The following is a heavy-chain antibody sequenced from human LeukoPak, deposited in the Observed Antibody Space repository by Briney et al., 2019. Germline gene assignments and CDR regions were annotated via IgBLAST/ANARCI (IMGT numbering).Heavy chain of an antibody. D-gene: IGHD3-10*01. V-gene: IGHV3-30-3*01. J-gene: IGHJ4*02. CDR2: ISYDGSNK. Sequence: GRSLRLSCAASGFTFSSYAMHWVRQAPGKGLEWVAVISYDGSNKYYADSVKGRFTISRDNSKNTLYLQMNSLRAEDTAVYYCVKDSTTTWFGGDSKWGQGTLVTVSS. CDR1: GFTFSSYA. CDR3: VKDSTTTWFGGDSK.